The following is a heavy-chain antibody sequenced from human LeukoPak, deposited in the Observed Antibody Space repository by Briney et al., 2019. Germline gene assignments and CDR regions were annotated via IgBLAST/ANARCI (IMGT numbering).Heavy chain of an antibody. J-gene: IGHJ4*02. CDR2: ISYDGSNK. D-gene: IGHD5-18*01. CDR3: ARARSGYTYGYYY. CDR1: GFTFSSYA. Sequence: GGSLRLSCAASGFTFSSYAMHWVRQAPGKGLEWVAVISYDGSNKYYADSVKGRFTISRDNAKNSLYLQLSSLRVEDTAVYYCARARSGYTYGYYYWGQGTLVTVSS. V-gene: IGHV3-30-3*01.